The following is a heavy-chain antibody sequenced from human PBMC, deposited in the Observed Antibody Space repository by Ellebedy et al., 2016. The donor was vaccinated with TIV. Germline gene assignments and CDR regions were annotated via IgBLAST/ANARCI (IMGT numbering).Heavy chain of an antibody. J-gene: IGHJ4*02. CDR3: TRGPRVWEQQLINFDY. CDR1: GFTFGDYA. CDR2: IRSKAYGGTT. V-gene: IGHV3-49*03. D-gene: IGHD6-13*01. Sequence: GESLKISXTASGFTFGDYAMSWFRQAPGKGLEWVGFIRSKAYGGTTEYAASVKGRFTISRDDSKSIAYLQMNSLKTEDTAVYYCTRGPRVWEQQLINFDYWGQGTLVTVSS.